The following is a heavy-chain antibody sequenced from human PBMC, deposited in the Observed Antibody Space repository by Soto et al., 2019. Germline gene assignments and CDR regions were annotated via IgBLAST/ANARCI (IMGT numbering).Heavy chain of an antibody. J-gene: IGHJ4*02. Sequence: EVQLVESGGGLVQPGGSLRLSCAASGFTFSSYAMHWVRQAPGKGLEYVSAISSNGGSTHYANSVKGRFTISRDNSKNTLYLQMGSLRAEDMAVYYCARLHPIAAAFDYWGQGTLVTVSS. CDR2: ISSNGGST. CDR3: ARLHPIAAAFDY. V-gene: IGHV3-64*01. CDR1: GFTFSSYA. D-gene: IGHD6-13*01.